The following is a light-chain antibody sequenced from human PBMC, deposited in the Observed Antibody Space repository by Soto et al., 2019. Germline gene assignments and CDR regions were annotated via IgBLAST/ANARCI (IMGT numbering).Light chain of an antibody. CDR2: GNS. CDR3: PSYDSSLSAVV. CDR1: SSNIGAGYD. J-gene: IGLJ2*01. Sequence: QSVLTQPPSVSGAPGQRVTISCTGSSSNIGAGYDVHWYQQLPGTAPKLLIYGNSNRPSGVPDRFSGSKSGTSASLAITGLQAEDEAYYYCPSYDSSLSAVVFGGGTKVTVL. V-gene: IGLV1-40*01.